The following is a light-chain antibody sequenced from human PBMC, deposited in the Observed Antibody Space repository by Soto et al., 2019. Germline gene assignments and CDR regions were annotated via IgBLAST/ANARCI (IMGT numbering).Light chain of an antibody. CDR2: EVS. Sequence: DIQITQSPSTLSAIAGDRVTIACRASQDIGNDLGWYQQMPGKAPKPLIYEVSNRFSGMPDRFSGSGSGTEFTLKISRVEAEDVGIYYCMQTIQLPWTFGQGTKVDIK. V-gene: IGKV1-17*01. CDR1: QDIGND. J-gene: IGKJ1*01. CDR3: MQTIQLPWT.